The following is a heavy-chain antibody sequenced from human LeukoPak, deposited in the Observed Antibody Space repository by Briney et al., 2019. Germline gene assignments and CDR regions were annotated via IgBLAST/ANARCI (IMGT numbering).Heavy chain of an antibody. D-gene: IGHD6-19*01. CDR3: ASCSFEAVAGYYYYYYMDV. Sequence: ASVKVSCKASGYTFTSYGISWVRQAPGQGLEWMGWISAYNGNTNYAQKFQGRVTMTRDTSISTAYMELSRLRSDDTAVYYCASCSFEAVAGYYYYYYMDVWGKGTTVTVSS. CDR2: ISAYNGNT. J-gene: IGHJ6*03. V-gene: IGHV1-18*01. CDR1: GYTFTSYG.